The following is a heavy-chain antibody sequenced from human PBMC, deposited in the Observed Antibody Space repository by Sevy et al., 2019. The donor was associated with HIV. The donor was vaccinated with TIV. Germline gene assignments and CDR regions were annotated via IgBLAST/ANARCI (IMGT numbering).Heavy chain of an antibody. CDR3: AGELSDYGMDV. J-gene: IGHJ6*02. V-gene: IGHV4-61*02. CDR1: GGSIRSGRYY. CDR2: IYIRGTT. Sequence: SETLSLTCNVSGGSIRSGRYYWSWIRQPAGKGLEWIGRIYIRGTTNYNPSLKSRITMSVDTSKNQFSLKLSSVAATDTAVYYCAGELSDYGMDVWGQGTTVTVSS.